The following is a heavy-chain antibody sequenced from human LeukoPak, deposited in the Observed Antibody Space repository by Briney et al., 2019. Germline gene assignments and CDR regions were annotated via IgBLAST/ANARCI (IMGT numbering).Heavy chain of an antibody. J-gene: IGHJ4*02. V-gene: IGHV3-30*02. D-gene: IGHD5-18*01. CDR2: IRYDGSNK. CDR3: ARAAARGYSYASVGEDY. CDR1: GFTFSSYG. Sequence: PGGSLRLSCAASGFTFSSYGMHWVRQAPGKGLEWVAFIRYDGSNKYYADSVKGRFTISRDNAKNSLYLQMNSLRAEDTAVYYCARAAARGYSYASVGEDYWGQGTLVTVSS.